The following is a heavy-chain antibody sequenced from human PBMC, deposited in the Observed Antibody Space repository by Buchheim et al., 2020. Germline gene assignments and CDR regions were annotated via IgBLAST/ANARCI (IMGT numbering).Heavy chain of an antibody. CDR2: ISSSGSTR. CDR3: LGVAVAGSHDY. J-gene: IGHJ4*02. D-gene: IGHD6-19*01. CDR1: GFTFSSYE. Sequence: EVQLVESGGGLVQPGGSLRLSCAASGFTFSSYEMNWVRQAPGKGLEWVSYISSSGSTRYYADTVKGRFTISRDNAKNSLYLQMNSLRAEDTAVYYCLGVAVAGSHDYWGQRTL. V-gene: IGHV3-48*03.